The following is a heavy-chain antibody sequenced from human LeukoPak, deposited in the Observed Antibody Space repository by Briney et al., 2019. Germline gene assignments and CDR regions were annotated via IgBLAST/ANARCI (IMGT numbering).Heavy chain of an antibody. V-gene: IGHV3-21*01. J-gene: IGHJ4*02. CDR1: GFTFSSYA. Sequence: PGGSLRLSCAASGFTFSSYAMHWVRQAPGKGLEWVSSISSSSSYIYYADSVKGRFTISRGNAKNSLYLQMNSLRAEDTAVYYCARSTLAAAGLFDYWGQGTLVTVSS. CDR3: ARSTLAAAGLFDY. D-gene: IGHD6-13*01. CDR2: ISSSSSYI.